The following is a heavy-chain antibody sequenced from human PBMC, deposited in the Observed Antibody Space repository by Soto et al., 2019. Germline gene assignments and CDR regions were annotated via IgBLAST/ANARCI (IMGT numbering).Heavy chain of an antibody. J-gene: IGHJ4*02. V-gene: IGHV3-21*01. D-gene: IGHD1-1*01. CDR1: GFSFSTST. CDR2: IGRTGIDR. CDR3: VGDDNRRY. Sequence: EVQLVESGGGLVKPGGSLRLSCAASGFSFSTSTMNWVRQAPGKGLEFVSSIGRTGIDRYYIDSVKGRFTISRDNAQNALYLQMNSLRAGDTALYYCVGDDNRRYWGQGTLVTVSS.